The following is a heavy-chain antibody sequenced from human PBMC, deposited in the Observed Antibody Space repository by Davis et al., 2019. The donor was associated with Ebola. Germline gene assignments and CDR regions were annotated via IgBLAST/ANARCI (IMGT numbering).Heavy chain of an antibody. CDR2: ISGSGGST. V-gene: IGHV3-23*01. J-gene: IGHJ4*02. Sequence: GESLKISCTASGFTVSSNYMSWVRQAPGKGLEWVSAISGSGGSTYYADSVKGRFTISRDNSKNTLYLQMNSLRAEDTAVYYCAKDLQGGPAAIRALDYWGQGTLVTVSS. D-gene: IGHD2-2*01. CDR3: AKDLQGGPAAIRALDY. CDR1: GFTVSSNY.